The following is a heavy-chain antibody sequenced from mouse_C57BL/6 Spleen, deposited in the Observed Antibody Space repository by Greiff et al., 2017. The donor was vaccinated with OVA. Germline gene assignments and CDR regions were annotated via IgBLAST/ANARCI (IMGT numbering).Heavy chain of an antibody. CDR2: IDPEDGDT. CDR3: TTITTVVATGGYFDV. D-gene: IGHD1-1*01. V-gene: IGHV14-1*01. CDR1: GFNIKDYY. J-gene: IGHJ1*03. Sequence: VHVKQSGAELVRPGASVKLSCTASGFNIKDYYMHWVKQRPEQGLEWIGRIDPEDGDTEYAPKFQGKATMTADTSSNTAYLQLSSLTSEDTAVYYCTTITTVVATGGYFDVWGTGTTVTVSS.